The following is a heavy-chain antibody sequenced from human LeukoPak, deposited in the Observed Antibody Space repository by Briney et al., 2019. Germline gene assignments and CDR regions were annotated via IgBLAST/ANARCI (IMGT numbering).Heavy chain of an antibody. CDR3: ARGNYYDGSGRFDY. CDR1: GFTFTSYG. Sequence: PGESLRLSCAASGFTFTSYGMNWVRQAPGKGLEWVLYISGSGNTIYYADSVKGRFTISRDNAKNLPYLQMNSLRAEDTAVYYCARGNYYDGSGRFDYWGQGTLVTVSS. D-gene: IGHD3-22*01. J-gene: IGHJ4*02. V-gene: IGHV3-48*03. CDR2: ISGSGNTI.